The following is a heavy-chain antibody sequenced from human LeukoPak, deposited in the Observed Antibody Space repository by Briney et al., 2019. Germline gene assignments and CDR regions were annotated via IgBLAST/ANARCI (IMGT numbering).Heavy chain of an antibody. J-gene: IGHJ5*02. CDR2: TSASGGST. CDR3: AKDRGGSYPNWFDP. Sequence: GGSLRLSCAASGFTFSSYAMSWVRQAPGKGLEWVSVTSASGGSTYYADSVKGRFTISRDNSKNTLYLQMNSLRAEDTAGYYCAKDRGGSYPNWFDPWGQGTLVTVSS. D-gene: IGHD1-26*01. CDR1: GFTFSSYA. V-gene: IGHV3-23*01.